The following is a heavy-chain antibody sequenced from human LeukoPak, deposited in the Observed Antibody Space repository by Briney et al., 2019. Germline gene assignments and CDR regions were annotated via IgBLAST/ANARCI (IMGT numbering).Heavy chain of an antibody. CDR3: AGGKYYYDSSGYPRYYYFDY. CDR1: GGSISSYY. J-gene: IGHJ4*02. D-gene: IGHD3-22*01. CDR2: IYTSGST. V-gene: IGHV4-4*07. Sequence: SETLSLTCTVSGGSISSYYWSWIRQPAGKGLEWIGRIYTSGSTNYNPSLKSRVTMSVDPSKNQFPLKLSSVTAADTAVYYCAGGKYYYDSSGYPRYYYFDYWGQGTLVTVSS.